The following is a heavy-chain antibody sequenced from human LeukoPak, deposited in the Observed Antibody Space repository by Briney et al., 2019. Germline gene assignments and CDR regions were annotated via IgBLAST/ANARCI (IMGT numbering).Heavy chain of an antibody. V-gene: IGHV4-34*01. Sequence: GSLRLSCAASGLSVSGNSMTWVRQAPGKGLEWIGEINHSGSTNYNPSLKSRVTISVDTSKNQFSLRLSSVTAADTAVYYCARVLEGSSGQHWYFDPWGRGTLVTVSS. D-gene: IGHD6-19*01. CDR3: ARVLEGSSGQHWYFDP. CDR2: INHSGST. CDR1: GLSVSGNS. J-gene: IGHJ2*01.